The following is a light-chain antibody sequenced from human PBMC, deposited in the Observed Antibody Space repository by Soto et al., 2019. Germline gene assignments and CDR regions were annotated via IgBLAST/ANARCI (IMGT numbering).Light chain of an antibody. CDR1: SSDVGGYNY. Sequence: QSALTQPASVSGSPGQSITISCTGTSSDVGGYNYVSWYQQHPGKSPKLMIYYFSNRPSWVSHRFSGSKSGNTASLAISGLQAEDEAYYYCRSYTSSSLYVFGTGTKLTVL. CDR3: RSYTSSSLYV. J-gene: IGLJ1*01. CDR2: YFS. V-gene: IGLV2-14*01.